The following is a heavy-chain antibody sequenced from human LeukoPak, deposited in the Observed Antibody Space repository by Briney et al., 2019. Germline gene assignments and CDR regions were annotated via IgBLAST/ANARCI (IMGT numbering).Heavy chain of an antibody. CDR1: GFTFSSYA. J-gene: IGHJ4*02. CDR3: ATSSTLIVVVPTAIRDY. D-gene: IGHD2-2*02. Sequence: GSLRLSCAASGFTFSSYAMSWVRQAPGKGLEWVSTINSHGDSTYYADSVKGRFTISRSNSRNTLYLQMSTLRAEDTAVYYCATSSTLIVVVPTAIRDYWGQGTLVTVSS. CDR2: INSHGDST. V-gene: IGHV3-23*01.